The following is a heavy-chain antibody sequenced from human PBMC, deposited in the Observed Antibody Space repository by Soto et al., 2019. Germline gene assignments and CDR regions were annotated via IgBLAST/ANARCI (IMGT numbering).Heavy chain of an antibody. CDR1: GFIFIDYA. CDR2: ISESGGST. V-gene: IGHV3-23*01. Sequence: ERSLRLSCADSGFIFIDYAMSCFLEAPVEGLEWVSVISESGGSTHYADSVRGRFTVSRDNSKNSLSLRMNSLRDEDTAVYFCAKRSPYSSGWYSPIFDYWGQGALVTVSS. D-gene: IGHD6-13*01. J-gene: IGHJ4*02. CDR3: AKRSPYSSGWYSPIFDY.